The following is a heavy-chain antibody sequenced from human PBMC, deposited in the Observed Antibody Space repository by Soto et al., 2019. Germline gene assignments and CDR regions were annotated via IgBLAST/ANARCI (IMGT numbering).Heavy chain of an antibody. CDR2: INSDGRST. CDR3: ARGGRYRENYYFGMDV. D-gene: IGHD1-26*01. J-gene: IGHJ6*02. Sequence: VSLRISCASSGFTLSNFWMHWVRQAPGEGLEWVSLINSDGRSTSYVDSVKGRFTISRDNANSTLYLEMNSLRAEDTAVYFCARGGRYRENYYFGMDVWGQGTTVTVSS. CDR1: GFTLSNFW. V-gene: IGHV3-74*01.